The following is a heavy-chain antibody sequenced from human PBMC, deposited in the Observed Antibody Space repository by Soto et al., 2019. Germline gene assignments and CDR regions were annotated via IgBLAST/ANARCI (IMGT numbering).Heavy chain of an antibody. V-gene: IGHV3-33*01. CDR2: IWSDGSDE. CDR1: GFTFYNYA. Sequence: QVQLVESGGGVVQPGRSLRLSCEASGFTFYNYAMHWVRQAPGKRLEWLAVIWSDGSDEYYADSVKGRFTILRDDGKSTLYLQMNSLRAEDTAVYYCGRDLKTGWAYGLDVWRQGTTVIVSS. J-gene: IGHJ6*02. CDR3: GRDLKTGWAYGLDV. D-gene: IGHD6-19*01.